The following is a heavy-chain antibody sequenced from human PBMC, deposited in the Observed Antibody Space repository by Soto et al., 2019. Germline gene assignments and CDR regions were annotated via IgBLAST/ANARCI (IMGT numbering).Heavy chain of an antibody. D-gene: IGHD3-3*01. J-gene: IGHJ4*02. CDR2: IYYSGST. CDR3: ARQGSVFGVVISANYDY. Sequence: QLRLQESGPGLVKPSETLSLTCTVSGGSISSSSYYWGWIRQPPGKGLEWIGSIYYSGSTYYNPSLKSRVTISVDTSKNQFSLKLSSVTAADTAVYYCARQGSVFGVVISANYDYWGQGTLVTVSS. CDR1: GGSISSSSYY. V-gene: IGHV4-39*01.